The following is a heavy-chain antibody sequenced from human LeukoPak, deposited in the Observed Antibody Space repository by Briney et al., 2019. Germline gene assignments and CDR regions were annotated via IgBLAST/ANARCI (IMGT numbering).Heavy chain of an antibody. D-gene: IGHD5-12*01. V-gene: IGHV3-23*01. CDR2: ISGSGGST. CDR1: GFTFSSYA. J-gene: IGHJ4*02. Sequence: GGSLRLSCAASGFTFSSYAMSWVRQAPGKGLEWVSAISGSGGSTYYADSVKGRFTISRDNSKNTLYLQMNSLRAEDTGVYYCAKDLPGRIVATWADYWGQGTLVTVSS. CDR3: AKDLPGRIVATWADY.